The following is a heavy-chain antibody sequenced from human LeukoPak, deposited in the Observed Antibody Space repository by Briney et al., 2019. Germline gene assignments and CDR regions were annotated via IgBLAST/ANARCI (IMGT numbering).Heavy chain of an antibody. CDR1: GFTFSSYS. V-gene: IGHV3-21*01. CDR2: ISSSSSYI. Sequence: GGSLRLSCAASGFTFSSYSMNWVRQAPGKGLEWVSSISSSSSYIYYADSVKGRFTISRDNAKNSLYLQMNSLRVEDTAEYYCARTTGTRREDAFDIWGQGTMVTVSS. D-gene: IGHD1-1*01. CDR3: ARTTGTRREDAFDI. J-gene: IGHJ3*02.